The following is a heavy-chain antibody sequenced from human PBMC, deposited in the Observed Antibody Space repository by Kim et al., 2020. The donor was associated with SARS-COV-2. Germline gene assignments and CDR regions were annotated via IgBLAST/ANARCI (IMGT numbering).Heavy chain of an antibody. J-gene: IGHJ4*02. CDR2: IYYRGTT. V-gene: IGHV4-59*08. CDR1: GGSISGYY. CDR3: ARHFDPTRGWFGEFDF. Sequence: SETLSLTCTVSGGSISGYYWSWIRQTPRKGLEWIGHIYYRGTTTYNPSLRSRVTVSVDTSKNQFSLKLTSMTAADTGVYYCARHFDPTRGWFGEFDFWGQGRLVSVSS. D-gene: IGHD3-10*01.